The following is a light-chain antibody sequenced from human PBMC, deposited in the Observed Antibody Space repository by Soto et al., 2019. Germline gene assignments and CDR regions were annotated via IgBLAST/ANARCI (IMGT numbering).Light chain of an antibody. J-gene: IGKJ5*01. CDR3: QQYSTWPIT. CDR1: QSVDSN. V-gene: IGKV3-15*01. CDR2: GAS. Sequence: IVMTQSPATLSVSPGERVTLSCRVSQSVDSNFAWYQQRPGQAPRLLIYGASTRATDVPARFSASGSGTDFTLTISSLQSEDFVVYYCQQYSTWPITFGQGTRLEI.